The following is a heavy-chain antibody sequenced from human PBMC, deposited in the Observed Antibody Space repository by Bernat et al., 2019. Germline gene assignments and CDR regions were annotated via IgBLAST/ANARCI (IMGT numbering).Heavy chain of an antibody. CDR1: GVTFSNAW. D-gene: IGHD3-22*01. CDR2: IKSKTDGGTS. CDR3: TTAFSGVYSGSYHAFVL. J-gene: IGHJ3*01. Sequence: EVQLVESGGGVVKPGGALRLSWAASGVTFSNAWMSWVRQAPGKGLEWVGRIKSKTDGGTSHYAAPLTCRFTISSDSSKNTLSLPMTSLHTEDTAVFFCTTAFSGVYSGSYHAFVLWYQGTLVTLSS. V-gene: IGHV3-15*01.